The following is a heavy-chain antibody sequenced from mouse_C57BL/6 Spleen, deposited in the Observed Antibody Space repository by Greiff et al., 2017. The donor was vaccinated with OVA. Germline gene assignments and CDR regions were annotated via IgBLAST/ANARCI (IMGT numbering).Heavy chain of an antibody. CDR3: YYYGD. D-gene: IGHD1-1*01. CDR2: IDPETGGT. V-gene: IGHV1-15*01. J-gene: IGHJ3*01. CDR1: GYTFTDYE. Sequence: VQLQQSGAELVRPGASVTLSCKASGYTFTDYEMHWVKQTPGHGLEWIGAIDPETGGTAYNQKFTGKAILTADKSSSTAYVELRSLTSEDSAGYYCYYYGDWGKGTLVTVSA.